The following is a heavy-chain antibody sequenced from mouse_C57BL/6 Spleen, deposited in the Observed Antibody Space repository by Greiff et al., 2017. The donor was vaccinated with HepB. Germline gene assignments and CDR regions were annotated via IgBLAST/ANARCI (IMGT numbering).Heavy chain of an antibody. J-gene: IGHJ3*01. V-gene: IGHV5-17*01. CDR2: ISSGSSTI. CDR1: GFTFSDYG. D-gene: IGHD1-1*01. CDR3: ARGYCGGNDWFAY. Sequence: EVKVVESGGGLVKPGGSLKLSCAASGFTFSDYGMHWVRQAPEKGLEWVAYISSGSSTIYYADTVKGRFTISRDNAKNTMFLQVISLRSEDTAMYYCARGYCGGNDWFAYWGQGTLVTVSA.